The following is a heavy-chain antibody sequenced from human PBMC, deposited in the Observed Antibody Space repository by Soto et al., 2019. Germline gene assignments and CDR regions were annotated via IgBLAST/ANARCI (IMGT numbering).Heavy chain of an antibody. J-gene: IGHJ4*02. D-gene: IGHD3-3*01. CDR1: GFPFGDYA. V-gene: IGHV3-49*03. CDR3: TRLPVRSLWMGYSFDY. CDR2: IRSTPDGGTT. Sequence: EVQLVESGGGLVQPGRSLRLPCTASGFPFGDYAMSWIRQAPGKGLEWVGFIRSTPDGGTTEYAASVRGRFSISRDDSKSIVNLQMNSLKTEDTALYYCTRLPVRSLWMGYSFDYWGQGTLVTVSS.